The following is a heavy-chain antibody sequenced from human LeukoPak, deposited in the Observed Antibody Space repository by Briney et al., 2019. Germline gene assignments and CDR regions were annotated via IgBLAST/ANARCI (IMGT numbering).Heavy chain of an antibody. J-gene: IGHJ6*04. CDR2: ISSSGSTI. D-gene: IGHD3-10*02. Sequence: GGSLRLSCAASGFTFSSYEMNWVRQAPGKGLEWVSYISSSGSTISYADSVKGRFTISRDKAKNSLYLQMNSLRAEDTAVYYCAELGITMIGGVWGKGTTVTISS. V-gene: IGHV3-48*03. CDR1: GFTFSSYE. CDR3: AELGITMIGGV.